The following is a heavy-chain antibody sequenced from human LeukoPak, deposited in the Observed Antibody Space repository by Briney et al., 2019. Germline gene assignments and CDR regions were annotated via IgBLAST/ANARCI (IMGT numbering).Heavy chain of an antibody. V-gene: IGHV3-73*01. Sequence: PGGSLRLSCAASGFTFSGSAMHWVRQASGKGLEWVGRIRSKANSYATAYAASVKGRFTISRDDSKNTAYLQMNSLKTEDTAVYYCTRQNRRDGYNPEPFDIWGQGTMVTVSS. J-gene: IGHJ3*02. CDR2: IRSKANSYAT. CDR1: GFTFSGSA. CDR3: TRQNRRDGYNPEPFDI. D-gene: IGHD5-24*01.